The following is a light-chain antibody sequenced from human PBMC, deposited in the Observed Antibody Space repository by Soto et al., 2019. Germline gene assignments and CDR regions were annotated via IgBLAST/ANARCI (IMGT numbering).Light chain of an antibody. J-gene: IGKJ1*01. V-gene: IGKV3-20*01. CDR3: QQYGRSPGT. CDR1: QSVGSNY. CDR2: GAS. Sequence: EIVLTQSPGTLSLSAGERATLSCRASQSVGSNYLAWYEQKPGQAPRLLIYGASIRATGIPDRFSGSGSGTEFTLTISRLEPEDFAVYYCQQYGRSPGTFGQGTKVDIK.